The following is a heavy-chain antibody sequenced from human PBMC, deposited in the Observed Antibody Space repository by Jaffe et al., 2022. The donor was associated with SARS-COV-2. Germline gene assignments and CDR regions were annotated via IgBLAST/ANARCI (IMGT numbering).Heavy chain of an antibody. V-gene: IGHV3-23*04. Sequence: EVQLVESGGGLVQPGGSLRLSCAASRFTFSSYAMSWVRQAPGKGLEWVSVISASGGLTYYADSVKGRFTISRDNSMNTLYLQMNSLRAEDTAVYYCAKQDGVGPTYPFDYWGQGTLVTVSS. CDR1: RFTFSSYA. J-gene: IGHJ4*02. CDR3: AKQDGVGPTYPFDY. D-gene: IGHD1-26*01. CDR2: ISASGGLT.